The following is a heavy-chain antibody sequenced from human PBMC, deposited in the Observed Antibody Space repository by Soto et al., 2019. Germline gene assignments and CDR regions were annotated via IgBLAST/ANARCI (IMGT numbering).Heavy chain of an antibody. CDR2: ISAYNGDT. CDR3: ARDLGGWPDY. V-gene: IGHV1-18*01. J-gene: IGHJ4*02. D-gene: IGHD2-15*01. Sequence: ASVKVSCKASGYTFSTHVISWVRQAPGQGLQWMGWISAYNGDTNYAQKFQGRLTMTTDTSTSTAYMELKSLRSEDTAVYYCARDLGGWPDYWGQGTLVTVSS. CDR1: GYTFSTHV.